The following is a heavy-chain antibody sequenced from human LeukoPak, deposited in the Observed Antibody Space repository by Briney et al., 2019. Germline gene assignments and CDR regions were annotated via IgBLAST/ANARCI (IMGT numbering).Heavy chain of an antibody. J-gene: IGHJ5*02. CDR3: ASGRRITFFGVMRNSNWFCP. CDR1: GGSFSGYY. Sequence: SETLSLTCAVDGGSFSGYYWRWLRQPAGEGLGWVGEINHGGGTNYNPSLKSRVTISVDTSKNQFSLKLSCVHAADTALYYCASGRRITFFGVMRNSNWFCPGGQGTLGTVSS. D-gene: IGHD3-3*01. V-gene: IGHV4-34*01. CDR2: INHGGGT.